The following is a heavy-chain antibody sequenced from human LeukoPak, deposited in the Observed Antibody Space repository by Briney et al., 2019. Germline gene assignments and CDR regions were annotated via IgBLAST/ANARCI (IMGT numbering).Heavy chain of an antibody. V-gene: IGHV3-23*01. CDR3: ARIVAVASLYYFDN. Sequence: GGSLRLSCAASGFTFNIYAMSWVRQAPGEGLEWVSAISGSGGSTYYADSVKGRFTISRDSFKNTLYLQMNSLRGEDTALYYCARIVAVASLYYFDNWGQGTLVTVSS. D-gene: IGHD6-19*01. CDR2: ISGSGGST. CDR1: GFTFNIYA. J-gene: IGHJ4*02.